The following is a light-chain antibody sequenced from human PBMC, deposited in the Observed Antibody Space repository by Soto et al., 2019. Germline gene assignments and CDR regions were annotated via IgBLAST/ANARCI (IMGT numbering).Light chain of an antibody. V-gene: IGKV3-20*01. CDR1: QSVTSRD. CDR3: QQYGSSPIT. Sequence: EIVLTQSPGTLSLSLGESATLSCRTSQSVTSRDLAWYQRKPGQAPRLLIYGISTRATGIPDKFSGSGSGTDFTLTVSRLEPEDFAVYYCQQYGSSPITFGQGTRLEIK. CDR2: GIS. J-gene: IGKJ5*01.